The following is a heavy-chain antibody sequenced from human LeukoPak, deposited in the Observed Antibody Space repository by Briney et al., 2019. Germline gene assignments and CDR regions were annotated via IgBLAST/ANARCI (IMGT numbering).Heavy chain of an antibody. CDR2: ISYDGSNK. CDR3: AEDFDY. Sequence: GRSLRLSCAASGFTFSSYGMHWVRQASGKGLEWVAVISYDGSNKYYADSVKGRFTISRDNSKNTLYLQMNSLRAEDTAVYYCAEDFDYWGQGTLVTVSS. CDR1: GFTFSSYG. J-gene: IGHJ4*02. V-gene: IGHV3-30*18.